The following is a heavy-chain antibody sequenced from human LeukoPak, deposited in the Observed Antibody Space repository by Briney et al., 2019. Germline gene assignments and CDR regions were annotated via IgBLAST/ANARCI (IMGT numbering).Heavy chain of an antibody. CDR3: ARPIDGSFDY. D-gene: IGHD1-26*01. Sequence: GGSLRLSCAASGFTFSNYNMHWVHQAPGKGLVWVSRINSDGSSTIYADSVKGRFTISRDNAKNTLYLQMNSLRAEDTAVYYCARPIDGSFDYWGQGTLVTVSS. J-gene: IGHJ4*02. CDR1: GFTFSNYN. V-gene: IGHV3-74*01. CDR2: INSDGSST.